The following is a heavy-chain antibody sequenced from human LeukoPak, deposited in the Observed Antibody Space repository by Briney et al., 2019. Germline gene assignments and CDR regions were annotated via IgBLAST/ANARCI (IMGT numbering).Heavy chain of an antibody. CDR3: AKWLRVATTYFDY. Sequence: PGGSLRLSCGASGFTFSSYAMSWVRQAPGKGLEWVSTITIGGGTYYADSVKGRFTISRDNSKHTLSLQMNSLSVEDTAIYYCAKWLRVATTYFDYWGQGTLVTVSS. CDR2: ITIGGGT. J-gene: IGHJ4*02. D-gene: IGHD5-24*01. CDR1: GFTFSSYA. V-gene: IGHV3-23*01.